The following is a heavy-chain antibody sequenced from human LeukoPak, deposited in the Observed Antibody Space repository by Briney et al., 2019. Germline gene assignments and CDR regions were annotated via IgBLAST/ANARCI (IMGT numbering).Heavy chain of an antibody. CDR1: GYTFTGYY. J-gene: IGHJ4*02. Sequence: ASVKVSCKASGYTFTGYYMHWARQAPGQGLEWMGWINPNSGGTNYAQKFQGRVTMTRDTSISTAYMELSRLRSDDTAVYYCARADKERPAAIRVPFDYWGQGTLVTVSS. CDR3: ARADKERPAAIRVPFDY. D-gene: IGHD2-2*02. V-gene: IGHV1-2*02. CDR2: INPNSGGT.